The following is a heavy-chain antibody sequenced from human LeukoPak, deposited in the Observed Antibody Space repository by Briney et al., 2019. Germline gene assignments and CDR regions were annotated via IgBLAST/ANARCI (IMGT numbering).Heavy chain of an antibody. V-gene: IGHV5-51*01. CDR2: IYPGDSDT. CDR3: ARRSSYDSSGYYPFDY. D-gene: IGHD3-22*01. Sequence: GESLRISCKGSGYSFTTSWIGWVRQMPGRGLEWMGIIYPGDSDTRYSPSFQGQATISADKSISTAYLQWSSLRASDTAMYYCARRSSYDSSGYYPFDYWGQGTLVTVSS. CDR1: GYSFTTSW. J-gene: IGHJ4*02.